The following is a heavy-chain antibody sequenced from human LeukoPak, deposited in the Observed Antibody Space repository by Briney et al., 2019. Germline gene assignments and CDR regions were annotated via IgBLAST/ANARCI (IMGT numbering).Heavy chain of an antibody. CDR3: ARDLAGHYYGSGSSFDY. J-gene: IGHJ4*02. CDR2: IREDGSEK. D-gene: IGHD3-10*01. V-gene: IGHV3-7*01. CDR1: GFTFSSYW. Sequence: LGGSLRLSCAASGFTFSSYWMSWVRQAPGKGLEWVANIREDGSEKYYVDSVKGQFTISRDNAKNSLFLQMNSLRVEDTAVYYCARDLAGHYYGSGSSFDYWGQGILVTVSS.